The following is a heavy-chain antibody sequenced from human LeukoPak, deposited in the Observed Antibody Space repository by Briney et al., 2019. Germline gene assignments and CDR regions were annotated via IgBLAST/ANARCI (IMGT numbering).Heavy chain of an antibody. CDR3: ARDRVTIFGVVITYYYYYGMDV. J-gene: IGHJ6*02. CDR2: IGTDDGETRT. CDR1: GYTFTSFG. Sequence: ASVKVSCKASGYTFTSFGISWVRQAPGQGLEWLGWIGTDDGETRTNYAQNFQGRLSMTRDTSASTAYMELSSLRSEDTAVYYCARDRVTIFGVVITYYYYYGMDVWGQGTTVTVSS. D-gene: IGHD3-3*01. V-gene: IGHV1-18*01.